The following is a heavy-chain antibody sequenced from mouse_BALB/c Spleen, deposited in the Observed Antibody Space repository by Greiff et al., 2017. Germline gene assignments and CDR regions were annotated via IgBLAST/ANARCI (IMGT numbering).Heavy chain of an antibody. CDR1: GYTFTSYW. Sequence: QVQLQQSGAELARPGASVKLSCKASGYTFTSYWMQWVKQRPGQGLEWIGAIYPGDGDTRYTQKFKGKATLTADKSSSTAYMQLSSLASEDSAVYYCARDFTTGAMDYWVQGTSVTVSS. CDR2: IYPGDGDT. D-gene: IGHD2-12*01. V-gene: IGHV1-87*01. J-gene: IGHJ4*01. CDR3: ARDFTTGAMDY.